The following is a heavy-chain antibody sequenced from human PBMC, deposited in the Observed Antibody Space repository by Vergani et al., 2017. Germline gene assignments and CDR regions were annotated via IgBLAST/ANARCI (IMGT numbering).Heavy chain of an antibody. J-gene: IGHJ4*02. CDR2: ISYDGSNK. V-gene: IGHV3-30*18. Sequence: QVQLVESGGGVVQPGRSLRLSCAASGCTFSSYGMHWVRQAPGKGLEWVAVISYDGSNKYYADSVKGRFTISRDNSKNTLYLQMNSLRAEDTAVYYCAKTSAGAAGTLRAWPNYWGQGTLVTVSS. CDR1: GCTFSSYG. D-gene: IGHD6-13*01. CDR3: AKTSAGAAGTLRAWPNY.